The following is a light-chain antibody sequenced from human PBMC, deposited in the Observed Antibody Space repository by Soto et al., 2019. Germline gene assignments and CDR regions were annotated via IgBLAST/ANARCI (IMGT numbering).Light chain of an antibody. CDR3: QQYGISPRT. V-gene: IGKV3-20*01. Sequence: EIVLTQSPGTLSLSPGERATLSCRASQSVTSSYLAWYQQNPGQAPRLLIYGVSSRATGIPDRFSGSGSGTDFTLTISRLEPEDFAVYYWQQYGISPRTFGQGTKVDIK. CDR2: GVS. J-gene: IGKJ1*01. CDR1: QSVTSSY.